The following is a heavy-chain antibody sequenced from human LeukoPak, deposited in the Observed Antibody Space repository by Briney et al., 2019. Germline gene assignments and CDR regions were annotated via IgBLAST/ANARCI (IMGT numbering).Heavy chain of an antibody. D-gene: IGHD3-3*01. V-gene: IGHV3-30*02. Sequence: GGSLRLSCAASGFTFNSYGMYWVRQAPGKGLEWVAFIRSDGTNKYYADSVTGRFTISRDNSKNTLYLQMNSLRGEDTAVYYCAKDLRPYDFWSGCLDVWGKGTTVTVSS. J-gene: IGHJ6*04. CDR3: AKDLRPYDFWSGCLDV. CDR1: GFTFNSYG. CDR2: IRSDGTNK.